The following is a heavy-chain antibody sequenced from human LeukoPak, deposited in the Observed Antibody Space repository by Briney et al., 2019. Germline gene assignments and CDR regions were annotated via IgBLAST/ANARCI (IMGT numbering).Heavy chain of an antibody. D-gene: IGHD3-22*01. CDR1: GYSISSDYY. CDR2: IYHTGNT. V-gene: IGHV4-38-2*01. J-gene: IGHJ2*01. CDR3: ARVHYSDSSTYPGNWYFDL. Sequence: PSETLSLTCAVSGYSISSDYYWGCIRQPPGKGLEWIGSIYHTGNTYYRPSPKSRITMSVDTSKNQFSLKLRSVTAADTAVYYCARVHYSDSSTYPGNWYFDLWGRGTLVTVSS.